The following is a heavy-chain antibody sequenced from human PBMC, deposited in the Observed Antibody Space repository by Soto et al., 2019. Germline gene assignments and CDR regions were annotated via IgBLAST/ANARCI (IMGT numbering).Heavy chain of an antibody. CDR2: ISGCVFSI. CDR3: AKSPGMYYYDSSGFYHYDY. D-gene: IGHD3-22*01. CDR1: GFTFSSYA. Sequence: PGGSLRLSCAASGFTFSSYAMSWVRQAPGKGLEWVSAISGCVFSIYNADSVKGRSPISRDISKNMLFLKMNSLSAEDTAVFFCAKSPGMYYYDSSGFYHYDYGGQGTLVTVSS. J-gene: IGHJ4*02. V-gene: IGHV3-23*01.